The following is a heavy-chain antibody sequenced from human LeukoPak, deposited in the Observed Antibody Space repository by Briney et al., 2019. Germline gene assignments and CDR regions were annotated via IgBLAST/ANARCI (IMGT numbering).Heavy chain of an antibody. Sequence: SETLSLTCAVYGGSFSGYYWSWIRQPPGKGLEWIGEINHCGSTNYNPSLKSRVTISVDTSKNQFSLKLSSVTAADTAVYYCARETAAGFYYGMDVWGKGTTVTVSS. V-gene: IGHV4-34*01. CDR1: GGSFSGYY. D-gene: IGHD6-13*01. CDR2: INHCGST. J-gene: IGHJ6*04. CDR3: ARETAAGFYYGMDV.